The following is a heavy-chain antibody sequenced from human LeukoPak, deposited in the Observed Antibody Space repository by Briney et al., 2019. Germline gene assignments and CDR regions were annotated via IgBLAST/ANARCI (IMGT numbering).Heavy chain of an antibody. J-gene: IGHJ4*02. CDR2: INWNGDSR. D-gene: IGHD6-25*01. V-gene: IGHV3-20*04. Sequence: GGSLRLSCAASGFIFSSHGMNWVRQAPGKGLEWVSDINWNGDSRGYAHSVRGRFTIYRDNSKNSLYLQMNSLRAEDTAVYYPTTSGYDYWGQGTLVTVSS. CDR1: GFIFSSHG. CDR3: TTSGYDY.